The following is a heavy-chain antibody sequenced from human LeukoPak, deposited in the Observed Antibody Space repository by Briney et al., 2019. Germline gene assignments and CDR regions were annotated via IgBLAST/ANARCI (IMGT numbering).Heavy chain of an antibody. CDR1: GFTFSSYA. V-gene: IGHV3-23*01. CDR3: AKAHERYSSSWYVETFDY. D-gene: IGHD6-13*01. J-gene: IGHJ4*02. CDR2: ISGSGGST. Sequence: SGGSLRLPCAASGFTFSSYAMSWVRQAPGKGLEWVSAISGSGGSTYYADSVKGRFTISRDNSKNTLYLQMSSLRAEDTAVYYCAKAHERYSSSWYVETFDYWGQGTLVTVSS.